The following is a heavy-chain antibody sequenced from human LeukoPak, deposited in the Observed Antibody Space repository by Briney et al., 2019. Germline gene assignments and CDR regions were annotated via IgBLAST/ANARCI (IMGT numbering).Heavy chain of an antibody. CDR1: GFTFSNAW. Sequence: GGSLRLSCAASGFTFSNAWMSWVRQAPGKGLEWVGRIKSKTDGGTTDYAAPVKGIFTISRDDSKNTLYLQMNSLKTEGTAVYYCTTEGSLAYSSSWSGDLDAFDIWGQGTMVTVSS. J-gene: IGHJ3*02. CDR3: TTEGSLAYSSSWSGDLDAFDI. V-gene: IGHV3-15*01. CDR2: IKSKTDGGTT. D-gene: IGHD6-13*01.